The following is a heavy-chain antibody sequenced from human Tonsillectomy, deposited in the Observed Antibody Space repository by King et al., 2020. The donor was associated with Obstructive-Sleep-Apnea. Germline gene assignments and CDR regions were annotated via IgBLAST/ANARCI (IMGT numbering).Heavy chain of an antibody. V-gene: IGHV4-59*01. CDR1: GGSINRYY. J-gene: IGHJ4*02. CDR2: ISYSGST. CDR3: ARDRVGRDGYNRFDY. D-gene: IGHD5-24*01. Sequence: QLQESGPGLVKPSETLSLTCPVSGGSINRYYWSWIRQTPGKGLEWIGYISYSGSTNYNPSLKIRVTISVDTSKNQFSLKLSSVTAADTAVYYCARDRVGRDGYNRFDYWGQGTLVTVSS.